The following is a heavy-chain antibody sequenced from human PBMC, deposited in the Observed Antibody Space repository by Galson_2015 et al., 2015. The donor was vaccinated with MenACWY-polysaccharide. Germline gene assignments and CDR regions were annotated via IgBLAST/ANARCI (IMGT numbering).Heavy chain of an antibody. Sequence: SLRLSCAASGFTFSSYWMPWLRQAPGKGLVWVARINGDGGGTKCADSVQGWVTISSANAENTLYLQMNSLRAEDTAVYYCTKDFDWNDGHWGQGTLVTVSS. CDR1: GFTFSSYW. J-gene: IGHJ4*02. CDR2: INGDGGGT. D-gene: IGHD1-1*01. CDR3: TKDFDWNDGH. V-gene: IGHV3-74*03.